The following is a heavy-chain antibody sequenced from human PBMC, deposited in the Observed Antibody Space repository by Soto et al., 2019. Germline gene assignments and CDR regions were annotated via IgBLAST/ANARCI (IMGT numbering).Heavy chain of an antibody. D-gene: IGHD1-26*01. CDR1: GYSFTSYW. CDR2: IDPSDSYT. Sequence: GESLKISCKGSGYSFTSYWISWVRQMPGKGLEWMGRIDPSDSYTNYSPSFQGHVTISADKSISTAYLQWSSLKASDTAMYYCATVGPYSYYYYGMDVWGQGTTVTVSS. V-gene: IGHV5-10-1*01. CDR3: ATVGPYSYYYYGMDV. J-gene: IGHJ6*02.